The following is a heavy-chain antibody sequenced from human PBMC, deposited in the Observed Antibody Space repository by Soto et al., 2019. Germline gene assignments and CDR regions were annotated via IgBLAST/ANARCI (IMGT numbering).Heavy chain of an antibody. J-gene: IGHJ4*02. V-gene: IGHV3-33*01. CDR3: ARTRTVRYFDY. D-gene: IGHD4-17*01. Sequence: PGGSLRLSCAASGFTFSSYGMHWVRQAPGRGREWVAVIWYDGSNKYYADSVKGRFTISRDNSKNTLYLQMNSLRAEDTAVYYCARTRTVRYFDYWGQGTLVTVSS. CDR2: IWYDGSNK. CDR1: GFTFSSYG.